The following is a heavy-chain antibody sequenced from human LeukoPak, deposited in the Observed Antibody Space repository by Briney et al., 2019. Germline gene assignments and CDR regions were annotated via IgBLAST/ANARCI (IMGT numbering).Heavy chain of an antibody. Sequence: SGTLSLTCAVSGGSISSTTNWWSWVRQPPGKGLEWIGEIHQSGSTNYKPSLKSRVTLSVDKTKNQFSLKMTSVTAADTAVYYCARDLAKRGEFDPWGQGTLVIVSS. CDR1: GGSISSTTNW. CDR3: ARDLAKRGEFDP. D-gene: IGHD3-3*01. V-gene: IGHV4-4*02. J-gene: IGHJ5*02. CDR2: IHQSGST.